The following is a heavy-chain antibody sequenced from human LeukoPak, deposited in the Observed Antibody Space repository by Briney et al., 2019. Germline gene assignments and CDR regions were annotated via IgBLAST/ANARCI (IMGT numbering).Heavy chain of an antibody. V-gene: IGHV4-38-2*02. Sequence: PSETLSLTCTVSGYSMRSGYYWGWIRLAPGKGLEWIGYIHYTGSTYYNPSLNSRVTVSIDMSKNQFSLKLSSVAAADTAVYYCARGLSYYDSSGYYLVIGGFDFWGQGILVTVSS. CDR3: ARGLSYYDSSGYYLVIGGFDF. CDR1: GYSMRSGYY. D-gene: IGHD3-22*01. J-gene: IGHJ4*02. CDR2: IHYTGST.